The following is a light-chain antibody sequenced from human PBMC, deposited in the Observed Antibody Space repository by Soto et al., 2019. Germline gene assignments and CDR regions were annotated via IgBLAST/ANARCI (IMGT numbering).Light chain of an antibody. J-gene: IGKJ5*01. CDR1: QGISSS. CDR2: EAS. Sequence: IQLTHSPSSLSASIVDRVTITCLASQGISSSLAWYQQEPGKAPKLLIYEASTLQSGVPSRFSGSGSGTEFTLTISSLQPEDFATYYCQQRNSYPITFGQGTRLEIK. V-gene: IGKV1-9*01. CDR3: QQRNSYPIT.